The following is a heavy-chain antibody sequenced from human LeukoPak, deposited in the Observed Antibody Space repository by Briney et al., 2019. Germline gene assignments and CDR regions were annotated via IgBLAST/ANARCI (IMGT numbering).Heavy chain of an antibody. CDR1: GLTFSSQA. CDR3: AKPFGYRTSAGIDY. CDR2: ISCSGGST. D-gene: IGHD6-13*01. Sequence: GGSLRLPCAASGLTFSSQATIWVPQAPGRGLEGGSAISCSGGSTYYADSAKRRFPIYRDNIKNTLYLQMNSLRAEDMAVYDCAKPFGYRTSAGIDYWGQGTLVTVSS. V-gene: IGHV3-23*01. J-gene: IGHJ4*01.